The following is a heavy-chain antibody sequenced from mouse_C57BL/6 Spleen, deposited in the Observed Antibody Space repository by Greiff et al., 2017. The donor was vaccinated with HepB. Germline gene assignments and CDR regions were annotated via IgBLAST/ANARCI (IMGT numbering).Heavy chain of an antibody. CDR2: ISYSGST. D-gene: IGHD6-1*01. CDR1: GYSITSGYD. CDR3: ARGAQPRYFDY. V-gene: IGHV3-1*01. Sequence: DVKLVESGPGMVKPSQSLSLTCTVTGYSITSGYDWHWIRHFPGNKLEWMGYISYSGSTNYNPSLKSRISITHDTSKNHFFLKLNSVTTEDTATYYCARGAQPRYFDYWGQGTTLTVSS. J-gene: IGHJ2*01.